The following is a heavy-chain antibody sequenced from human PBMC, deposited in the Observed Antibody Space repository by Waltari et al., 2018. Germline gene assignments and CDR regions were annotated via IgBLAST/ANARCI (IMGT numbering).Heavy chain of an antibody. Sequence: EVQLLESGGGVVQPGGSLRLSCAASGCTFSSYAMSWVRQAPGKGLEWVSAMSGSGGSTYYADSVQGRFTILRDNSTNTLHLQLNRLLAAHTAVHYCAKSYRPWEWALLADSWGQGPLVTVSS. CDR1: GCTFSSYA. J-gene: IGHJ4*02. V-gene: IGHV3-23*01. D-gene: IGHD1-26*01. CDR2: MSGSGGST. CDR3: AKSYRPWEWALLADS.